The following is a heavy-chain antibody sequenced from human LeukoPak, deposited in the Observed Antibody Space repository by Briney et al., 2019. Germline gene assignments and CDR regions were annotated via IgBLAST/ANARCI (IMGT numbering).Heavy chain of an antibody. J-gene: IGHJ4*02. D-gene: IGHD3-16*01. V-gene: IGHV1-69*04. Sequence: SVNVSCKASVGTFSSYAISWVRQAPGQGLEWMGRIIPILGIANYAQKFQGRVTITADKSTSTAYMELSSLRSEDTAVYYCARGGSMIPVNYWGQGTLVTVSS. CDR3: ARGGSMIPVNY. CDR2: IIPILGIA. CDR1: VGTFSSYA.